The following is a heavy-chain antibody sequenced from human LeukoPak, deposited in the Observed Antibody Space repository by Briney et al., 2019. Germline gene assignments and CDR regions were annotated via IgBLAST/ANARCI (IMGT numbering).Heavy chain of an antibody. Sequence: GRSLRLSCAASGFTFSSYGMHWVRQAPGRGLEWVAVISYDGSNKYYADSVKGRFTISRDNSKNTLYLQMNSLRAEDTAVYYCAKDRVLEMATILDYWGQGTLVTVSS. CDR1: GFTFSSYG. CDR2: ISYDGSNK. D-gene: IGHD5-24*01. CDR3: AKDRVLEMATILDY. V-gene: IGHV3-30*18. J-gene: IGHJ4*02.